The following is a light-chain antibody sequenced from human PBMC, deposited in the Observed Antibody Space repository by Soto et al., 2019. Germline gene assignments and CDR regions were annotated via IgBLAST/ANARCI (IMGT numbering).Light chain of an antibody. CDR3: ASYTNNITCV. CDR2: DVS. CDR1: NSDVGGYNY. J-gene: IGLJ2*01. Sequence: QSALTQPASVSGSPGQSVTISCTGTNSDVGGYNYVSWYQQHPGKAPKLLIYDVSRRPSGLSNRFSGSKSGDTASLTISGGEDEAEDDYYCASYTNNITCVFGGGTKLTVL. V-gene: IGLV2-14*03.